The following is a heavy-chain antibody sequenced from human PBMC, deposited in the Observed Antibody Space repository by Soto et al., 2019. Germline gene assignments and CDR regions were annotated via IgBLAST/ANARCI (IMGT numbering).Heavy chain of an antibody. CDR2: IYYSGST. CDR3: ARATRASGWHAFDI. Sequence: QVQLQESGAGLVKPSQTLSLTCTVSGVSISSGGYYWSWIRQQPGKGLEWIGYIYYSGSTYYNPSLKSRVTISVDTSKNQFSLKLSSVTAADTAVYYCARATRASGWHAFDIWGQGTMVTVSS. J-gene: IGHJ3*02. V-gene: IGHV4-31*03. CDR1: GVSISSGGYY. D-gene: IGHD3-22*01.